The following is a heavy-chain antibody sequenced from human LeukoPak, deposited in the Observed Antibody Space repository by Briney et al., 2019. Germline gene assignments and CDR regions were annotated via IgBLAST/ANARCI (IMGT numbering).Heavy chain of an antibody. Sequence: AASVKVSCKASGYTFTGYYMHWVRQAPGQGLEWMGWINPNSGGTNYAQKFQGWVTMTRDTSISTAYLELSRLRSDDTAVYYCARVLVRGVITSPFGYWGQGTLVTVSS. CDR2: INPNSGGT. J-gene: IGHJ4*02. D-gene: IGHD3-10*01. CDR1: GYTFTGYY. V-gene: IGHV1-2*04. CDR3: ARVLVRGVITSPFGY.